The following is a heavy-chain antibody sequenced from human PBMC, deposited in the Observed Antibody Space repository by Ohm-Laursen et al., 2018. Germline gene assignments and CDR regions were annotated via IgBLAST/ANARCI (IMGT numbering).Heavy chain of an antibody. Sequence: SQTLSLTCSVSGASVSSSDYYWSWIRHHPGKGLEWIGYVSYSENTYYNPSLKSRLLISVDRSKNQFSLKLSSVIAADTAMYYCARHASVTGLDYWGQGTLVTVSS. J-gene: IGHJ4*02. CDR1: GASVSSSDYY. D-gene: IGHD6-19*01. CDR2: VSYSENT. V-gene: IGHV4-31*03. CDR3: ARHASVTGLDY.